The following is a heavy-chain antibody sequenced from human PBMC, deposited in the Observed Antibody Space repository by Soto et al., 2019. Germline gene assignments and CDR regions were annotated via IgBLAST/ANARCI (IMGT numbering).Heavy chain of an antibody. CDR3: ARDRIIAARGVGY. CDR2: INPNSGGT. V-gene: IGHV1-2*02. CDR1: GYTFTGYY. J-gene: IGHJ4*02. D-gene: IGHD6-6*01. Sequence: GASVKVSCKASGYTFTGYYMHWVRQAPGQGLEWMGWINPNSGGTNYAQKFQGRVTMTRDTSISIAYMELSRLRSDDTAVYYCARDRIIAARGVGYWGQGTLVTVSS.